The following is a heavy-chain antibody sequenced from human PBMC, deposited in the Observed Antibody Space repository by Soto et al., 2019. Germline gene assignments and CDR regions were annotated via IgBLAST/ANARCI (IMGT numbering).Heavy chain of an antibody. V-gene: IGHV3-23*01. CDR2: ISAGGGTT. CDR1: GFTFSTYA. Sequence: GSLRLSCGASGFTFSTYAMSWVRQAPGKGLEWVSAISAGGGTTYYADSVKGRFTISRDNSMNALYLQINSLRIEDTAVYYCAQPRGYGVFDAYDIWGQGTMVTVSS. CDR3: AQPRGYGVFDAYDI. J-gene: IGHJ3*02. D-gene: IGHD4-17*01.